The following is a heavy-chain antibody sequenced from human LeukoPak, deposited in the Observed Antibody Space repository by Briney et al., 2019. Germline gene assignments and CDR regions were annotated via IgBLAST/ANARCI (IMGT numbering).Heavy chain of an antibody. Sequence: GGSLRLSCTASGFTFGDYAMSWVRQAPGKGLEWVGFIRSKAYGGTTEYAASVKGRFTISRDDSKSIAYLQMNSLKTEDTAVYYCTSWVYYDSSGYYYVGAFDIWGQGTMVTVSS. CDR3: TSWVYYDSSGYYYVGAFDI. CDR1: GFTFGDYA. J-gene: IGHJ3*02. D-gene: IGHD3-22*01. CDR2: IRSKAYGGTT. V-gene: IGHV3-49*04.